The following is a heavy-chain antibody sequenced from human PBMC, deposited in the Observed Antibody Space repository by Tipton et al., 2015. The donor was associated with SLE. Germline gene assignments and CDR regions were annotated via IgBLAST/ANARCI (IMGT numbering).Heavy chain of an antibody. CDR2: IYYSGST. CDR3: ARDFEGIANPLGAFDI. CDR1: GGSISSHY. V-gene: IGHV4-59*11. D-gene: IGHD6-13*01. J-gene: IGHJ3*02. Sequence: TLSLTCTVSGGSISSHYWSWIGYIYYSGSTNYNPSLKSRVTISVDTSKNQFSLKLSSVTAADTAVYYCARDFEGIANPLGAFDIWGQGAMVTVSS.